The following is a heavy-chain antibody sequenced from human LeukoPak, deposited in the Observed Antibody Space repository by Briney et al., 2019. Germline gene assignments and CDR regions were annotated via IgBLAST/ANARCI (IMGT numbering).Heavy chain of an antibody. CDR3: TRNGGGLHY. Sequence: ASVKVSCKASGYTFTANEIYWVRQAPGQGLEWMGWINSNSGGTKYAQKFQGRVTMTRDTSISTAYMELHSLRSDDTAVYYCTRNGGGLHYWGQGTPVTVSS. CDR1: GYTFTANE. V-gene: IGHV1-2*02. J-gene: IGHJ4*02. D-gene: IGHD2-8*01. CDR2: INSNSGGT.